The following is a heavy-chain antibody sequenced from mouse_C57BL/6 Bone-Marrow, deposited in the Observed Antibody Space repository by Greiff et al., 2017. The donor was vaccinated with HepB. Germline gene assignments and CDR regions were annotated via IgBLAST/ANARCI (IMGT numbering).Heavy chain of an antibody. CDR1: GFTFSDYG. D-gene: IGHD1-1*02. J-gene: IGHJ2*01. CDR2: ISSGSSTI. Sequence: EVQGVESGGGLVKPGGSLKLSCAASGFTFSDYGMHWVRQAPEKGLEWVAYISSGSSTIYYADTVKGRFTISRDNAKNTLFLQMTSLRSEDTAMYYCARRGALGRNYAIDYWGQGTTLTVSS. CDR3: ARRGALGRNYAIDY. V-gene: IGHV5-17*01.